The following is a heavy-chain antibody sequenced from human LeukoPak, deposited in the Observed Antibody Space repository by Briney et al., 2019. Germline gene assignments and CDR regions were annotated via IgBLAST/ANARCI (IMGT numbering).Heavy chain of an antibody. CDR3: ASLNYYDSSAQGAFDI. V-gene: IGHV1-69*04. D-gene: IGHD3-22*01. CDR2: TIPILGIA. CDR1: AGTFSSYA. J-gene: IGHJ3*02. Sequence: ASVKVSCKASAGTFSSYAISWVRQAPGQGLEWMGRTIPILGIANYAQKFQGRVTITADKSTSTAYMELSSLRSEDTAVYYCASLNYYDSSAQGAFDIWGQGTMVTVSS.